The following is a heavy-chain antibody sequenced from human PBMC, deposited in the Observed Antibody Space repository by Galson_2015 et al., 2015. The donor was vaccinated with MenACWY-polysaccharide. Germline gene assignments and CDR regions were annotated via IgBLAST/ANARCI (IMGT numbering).Heavy chain of an antibody. J-gene: IGHJ6*02. Sequence: LRLSCAASGFTFSSYAMSWVRQAPGKGLEWVSAISGSGATTYYADSVKGRFPIPRDNSKNTLYLQMNSLRAEDTAVYFCARRAPMVTSLFYGMDVWGQGTTVTVS. CDR2: ISGSGATT. D-gene: IGHD4/OR15-4a*01. V-gene: IGHV3-23*01. CDR3: ARRAPMVTSLFYGMDV. CDR1: GFTFSSYA.